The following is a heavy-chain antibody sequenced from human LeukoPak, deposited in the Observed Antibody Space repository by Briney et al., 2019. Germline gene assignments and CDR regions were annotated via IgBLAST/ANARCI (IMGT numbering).Heavy chain of an antibody. V-gene: IGHV3-30*02. CDR2: IRSDGSNK. CDR3: ARDDTWLQFSPIDY. CDR1: GFSFSSYG. J-gene: IGHJ4*02. D-gene: IGHD5-24*01. Sequence: GGSLRLSCAGSGFSFSSYGMHWVRQAPGKGLEWMAFIRSDGSNKYYADSVKGRFTISRDNSKNTLYLQMNSLRAEDTAVYYCARDDTWLQFSPIDYWGQGTLVTVSS.